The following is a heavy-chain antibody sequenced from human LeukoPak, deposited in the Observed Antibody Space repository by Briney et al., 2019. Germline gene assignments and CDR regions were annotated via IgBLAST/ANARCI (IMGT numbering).Heavy chain of an antibody. Sequence: GGSLSLSCAASGFPVNSNYMTWVRQAPGKGLEWVSSISSSSTYIYYADSMKGRFTISRDNAKNSLFLQMNSLRAGDTAVYYCARVEEAAAFNPWGQGTLVTVSS. D-gene: IGHD6-13*01. CDR3: ARVEEAAAFNP. CDR1: GFPVNSNY. CDR2: ISSSSTYI. J-gene: IGHJ5*02. V-gene: IGHV3-21*01.